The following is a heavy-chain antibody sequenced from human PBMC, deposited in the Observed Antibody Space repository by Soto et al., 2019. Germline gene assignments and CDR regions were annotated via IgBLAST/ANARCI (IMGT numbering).Heavy chain of an antibody. CDR3: AAYSHKGY. D-gene: IGHD3-16*01. CDR2: IYSGGST. Sequence: EEQLVESGGDLVQPGGSLRLSCAASGFTVSNNYMSWVRQVPGKGLEWVSLIYSGGSTYYADSVKGRFTISRDSSKNTLSLQMNSTGGEDTAMHYGAAYSHKGYWGQGTLVTVSS. V-gene: IGHV3-66*01. J-gene: IGHJ4*02. CDR1: GFTVSNNY.